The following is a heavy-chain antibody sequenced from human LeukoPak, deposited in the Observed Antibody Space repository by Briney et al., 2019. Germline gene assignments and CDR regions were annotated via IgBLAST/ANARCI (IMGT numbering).Heavy chain of an antibody. J-gene: IGHJ4*02. Sequence: PSETLSLTCTVSNYSISRDYYWGWIRQPPGKGLEWIGSIYRSGSTYYNPSLKSRVTISIDTSRNQFSLKLSSVTAADTAVYYCARVRKVAVAGEYFDYWGQGTLVTVSS. V-gene: IGHV4-38-2*02. CDR1: NYSISRDYY. CDR3: ARVRKVAVAGEYFDY. D-gene: IGHD6-19*01. CDR2: IYRSGST.